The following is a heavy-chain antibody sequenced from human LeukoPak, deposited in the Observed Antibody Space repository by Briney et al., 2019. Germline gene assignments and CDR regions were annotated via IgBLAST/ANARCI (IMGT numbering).Heavy chain of an antibody. CDR3: ARHGLVVVVPAAIDYGMDV. CDR2: IYYSGST. CDR1: GGSISSSSYY. Sequence: SETLSLTCTVSGGSISSSSYYWGWIRQPPGKGLEWIGSIYYSGSTYYNPSLKSRVTISVGTSKNQFSLKLSSVTAADTAVYYCARHGLVVVVPAAIDYGMDVWGQGTTVTVSS. D-gene: IGHD2-2*01. V-gene: IGHV4-39*01. J-gene: IGHJ6*02.